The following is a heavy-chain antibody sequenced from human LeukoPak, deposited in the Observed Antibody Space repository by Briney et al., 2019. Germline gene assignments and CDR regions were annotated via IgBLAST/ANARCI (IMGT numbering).Heavy chain of an antibody. CDR3: AKHERVVPLVIEH. Sequence: PSETLSLTCTVSGGSVNSHDYYWVWPRQPPGKGLEWLASIYYSGTTYYNTSLKSRITMSVDTSKNDFSLKLSSVTAADTAVYFCAKHERVVPLVIEHWGQGALVTVS. V-gene: IGHV4-39*01. D-gene: IGHD3-16*02. CDR2: IYYSGTT. J-gene: IGHJ4*02. CDR1: GGSVNSHDYY.